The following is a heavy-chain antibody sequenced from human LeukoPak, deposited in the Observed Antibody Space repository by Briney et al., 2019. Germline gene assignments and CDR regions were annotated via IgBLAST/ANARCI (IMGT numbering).Heavy chain of an antibody. Sequence: GGSLRLSCAASGFTFSGYTMNWVRQAPGKALEWVSSISSGSSYIYYADSVKGPFTTSRDNAKNSLYLQMNRPRAEDTALYYCARAVYDYDSSGSPPYYWGQGTLVTVSS. J-gene: IGHJ4*02. CDR3: ARAVYDYDSSGSPPYY. V-gene: IGHV3-21*01. D-gene: IGHD3-22*01. CDR2: ISSGSSYI. CDR1: GFTFSGYT.